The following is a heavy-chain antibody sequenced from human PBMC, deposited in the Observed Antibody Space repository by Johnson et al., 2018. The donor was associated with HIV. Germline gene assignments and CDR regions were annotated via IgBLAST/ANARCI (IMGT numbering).Heavy chain of an antibody. V-gene: IGHV3-30-3*01. D-gene: IGHD1-26*01. CDR1: GFTFSTYA. CDR2: ISSDGNNK. Sequence: QMLLVESGGGVVQPGGSLRLSCAASGFTFSTYAIHWVRQAPGKGLEWVVVISSDGNNKYYADSVKGRFTISRDKSKNMVYLQMNSLRAGDTAVYYCARAYSGSYINDAFDIWGQGTMVTVSS. CDR3: ARAYSGSYINDAFDI. J-gene: IGHJ3*02.